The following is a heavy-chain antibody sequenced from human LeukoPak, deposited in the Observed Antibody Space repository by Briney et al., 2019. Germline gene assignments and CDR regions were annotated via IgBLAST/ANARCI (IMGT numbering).Heavy chain of an antibody. J-gene: IGHJ4*02. V-gene: IGHV3-23*01. CDR2: ISSSGGST. D-gene: IGHD3-10*01. CDR3: AKDNGSGRVTYYFDY. Sequence: PGGSLRLSCAVSGFTLSSYAMSWVRQAPGKGLEWVAAISSSGGSTFYADSVKGRFTISRDNSKNTLYLQMNSLRAEDTAVYYCAKDNGSGRVTYYFDYWGQGTLVTVSS. CDR1: GFTLSSYA.